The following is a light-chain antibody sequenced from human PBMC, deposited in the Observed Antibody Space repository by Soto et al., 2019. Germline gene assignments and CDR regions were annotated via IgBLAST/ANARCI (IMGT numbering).Light chain of an antibody. CDR3: QQCGTSPLT. V-gene: IGKV3-20*01. J-gene: IGKJ3*01. Sequence: EIVLTQSPGTLSLSPGERATLSCRASQSIASSYFGWYQQKPGQAPRLLIYGASSGGTGIPDRFSGSGSGTDFTLTITKLEPEDLAVYYCQQCGTSPLTFGPGTKVEIK. CDR1: QSIASSY. CDR2: GAS.